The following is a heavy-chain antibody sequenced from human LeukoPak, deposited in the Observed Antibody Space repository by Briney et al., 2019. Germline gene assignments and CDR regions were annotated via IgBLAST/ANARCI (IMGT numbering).Heavy chain of an antibody. J-gene: IGHJ4*02. Sequence: SETLSLTCTVSGGSISSSSYYWGWIRQPPGKGLEWIGSSYYSGSTYYNPSIKSLVTISVDTSKNQFSLKLSSVTAADTAVYYCARLYLTPRDYFDYWGQGTLVTVSS. V-gene: IGHV4-39*01. CDR2: SYYSGST. D-gene: IGHD2-8*01. CDR1: GGSISSSSYY. CDR3: ARLYLTPRDYFDY.